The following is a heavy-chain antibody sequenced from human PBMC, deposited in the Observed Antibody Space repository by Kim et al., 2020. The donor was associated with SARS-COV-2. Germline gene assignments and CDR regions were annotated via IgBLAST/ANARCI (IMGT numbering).Heavy chain of an antibody. CDR1: GDSISSDNYY. Sequence: SETLSLTCTVSGDSISSDNYYWSWIPQPAGKGLEWIGRIYTSGNTNYNPSLKSRVTISVDTFKNQFSLKLSSVTAADTAVYYCARDRGGNFLGLNWFDPWGQGTLVTVSS. CDR3: ARDRGGNFLGLNWFDP. J-gene: IGHJ5*02. D-gene: IGHD2-21*02. CDR2: IYTSGNT. V-gene: IGHV4-61*02.